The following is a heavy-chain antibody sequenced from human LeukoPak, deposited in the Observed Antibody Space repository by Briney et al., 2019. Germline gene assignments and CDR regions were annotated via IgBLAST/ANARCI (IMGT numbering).Heavy chain of an antibody. V-gene: IGHV3-74*01. CDR1: GFTFSTSW. Sequence: GGSLRLSCAASGFTFSTSWMHWVRQGPGKGPVWVSRMNSDGRTIDYADSVKGRFIISRDNAKNTLYLQMNSLRAEDTAVYYCSGAGSYRFDYWGQGTLVTVSS. CDR3: SGAGSYRFDY. CDR2: MNSDGRTI. D-gene: IGHD3-16*02. J-gene: IGHJ4*02.